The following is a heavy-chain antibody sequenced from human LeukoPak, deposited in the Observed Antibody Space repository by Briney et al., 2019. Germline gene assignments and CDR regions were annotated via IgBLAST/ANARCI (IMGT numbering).Heavy chain of an antibody. CDR3: ARTYCSASNCLPIPVRL. Sequence: GGSLRLSCAVCGFTLYNHLENGPRQAPGKGLEWISRINNPGSSATYADALKGRFTMSRDNGKNTVHLQMDGLRADDTAIYYCARTYCSASNCLPIPVRLGGKGTMVTVSS. CDR2: INNPGSSA. CDR1: GFTLYNHL. J-gene: IGHJ3*01. V-gene: IGHV3-74*03. D-gene: IGHD2-21*01.